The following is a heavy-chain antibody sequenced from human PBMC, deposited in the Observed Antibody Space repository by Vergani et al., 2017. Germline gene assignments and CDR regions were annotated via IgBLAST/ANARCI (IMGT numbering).Heavy chain of an antibody. CDR1: GFTFGSYS. J-gene: IGHJ6*02. V-gene: IGHV3-21*06. D-gene: IGHD3-10*01. CDR3: ARDQGSGTNRHHYGMDV. Sequence: EENLVESGGGLVKPGGSLRLSCVASGFTFGSYSVNWVRQAPGRGLEWVSSISSRGNYVYYTASVKGRFSISRDNAKSLLSLQMNSLRADDTAVYYCARDQGSGTNRHHYGMDVWGQGTTVTVSS. CDR2: ISSRGNYV.